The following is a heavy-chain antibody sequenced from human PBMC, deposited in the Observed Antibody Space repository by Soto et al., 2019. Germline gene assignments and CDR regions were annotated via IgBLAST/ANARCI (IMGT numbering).Heavy chain of an antibody. V-gene: IGHV2-26*04. Sequence: SGPTLVNPTETLTLTCTVSGFSLSNAGLGVSWIRQPPGKALEWLAHIFSNDEKSYSTSLKSRLTISKDTSKSQVVLTMTNMDPVDTATYYCASTHSTSWYWFAPWGQGTLVTVSS. CDR3: ASTHSTSWYWFAP. J-gene: IGHJ5*02. D-gene: IGHD6-13*01. CDR2: IFSNDEK. CDR1: GFSLSNAGLG.